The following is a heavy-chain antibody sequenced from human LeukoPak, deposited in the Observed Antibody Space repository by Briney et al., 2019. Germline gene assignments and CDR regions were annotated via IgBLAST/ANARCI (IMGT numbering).Heavy chain of an antibody. CDR3: ARDRSSGWFWSRDHSPIDY. D-gene: IGHD6-19*01. V-gene: IGHV4-39*07. Sequence: SETLSLTCTVSGGSISSSSYYWGWIRQPPGKGLEWIGSIYYSGSTYYNPSLKSRVTISVDTSKNQFSLKLSSVTAADTAVYYCARDRSSGWFWSRDHSPIDYWGQGTLVTVSS. J-gene: IGHJ4*02. CDR1: GGSISSSSYY. CDR2: IYYSGST.